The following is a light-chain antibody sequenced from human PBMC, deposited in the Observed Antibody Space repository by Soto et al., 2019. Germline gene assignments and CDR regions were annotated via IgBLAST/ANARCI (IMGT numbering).Light chain of an antibody. V-gene: IGKV3-11*01. J-gene: IGKJ1*01. CDR1: QSVSSY. CDR2: DAS. CDR3: QQQT. Sequence: EIVLTQSPATLSLSPGERATLSCRASQSVSSYLAWYQQKPGQAPRLLIYDASNRATGIPARFSGSGSGTDFTLTISSLEPEDFAVYYCQQQTFGQGTKVDNK.